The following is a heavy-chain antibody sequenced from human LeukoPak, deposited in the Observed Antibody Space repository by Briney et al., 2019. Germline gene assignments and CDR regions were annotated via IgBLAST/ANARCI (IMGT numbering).Heavy chain of an antibody. CDR2: ISGSGGST. CDR3: AKSGFYQLPRRAGDWFDP. CDR1: GFTFSSYA. J-gene: IGHJ5*02. Sequence: GGSLRLSCAASGFTFSSYAMSWVRQAPGKGLEWVSAISGSGGSTYYADSVKGRFTISRDNSKNTLYLQMNSLRAEDTAVYYRAKSGFYQLPRRAGDWFDPWGQGTLVTVSS. V-gene: IGHV3-23*01. D-gene: IGHD2-2*01.